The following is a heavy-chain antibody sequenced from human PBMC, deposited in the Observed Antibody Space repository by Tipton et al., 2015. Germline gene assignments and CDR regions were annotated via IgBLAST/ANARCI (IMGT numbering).Heavy chain of an antibody. CDR1: GYTFSNYW. J-gene: IGHJ3*01. CDR2: TFPGDSDA. D-gene: IGHD1-1*01. CDR3: ARQPTGGGTFEF. Sequence: VQLVQSGAEVKKPGESLKISCQASGYTFSNYWIGWVRQMPGKGLEWMGITFPGDSDARYSPPFQGQVTFSVDESTSTAYLQWRSLRASDSAMYYCARQPTGGGTFEFWGQGTLVTVS. V-gene: IGHV5-51*01.